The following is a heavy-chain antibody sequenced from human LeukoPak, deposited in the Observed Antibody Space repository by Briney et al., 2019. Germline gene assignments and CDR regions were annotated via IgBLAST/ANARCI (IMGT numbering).Heavy chain of an antibody. CDR2: ISSSGSTI. J-gene: IGHJ6*03. CDR3: ARALAAAGRYYYYYYYMDV. V-gene: IGHV3-48*03. D-gene: IGHD6-13*01. Sequence: GGSLRLSCAASGFTFSSYEMNWVRQAPGKGLEWVSYISSSGSTIYYADSVKGRFTISRDNAKNSLYLQMNSLRAEDTAVYYCARALAAAGRYYYYYYYMDVWGKGTTVTVSS. CDR1: GFTFSSYE.